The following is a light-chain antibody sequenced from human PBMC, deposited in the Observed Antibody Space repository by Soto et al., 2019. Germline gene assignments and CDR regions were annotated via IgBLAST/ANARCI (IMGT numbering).Light chain of an antibody. V-gene: IGLV2-14*03. CDR1: SSDIGIYNF. CDR2: NVY. Sequence: QSALTQPASVSGSPGQSITIFCTGTSSDIGIYNFVSWYQQHPGKAPKLMIYNVYSRPSGVSSRFSGSKSGNTASLTISWLQAEDEADCYCNSYTSASTYVFGTGTQLTVL. CDR3: NSYTSASTYV. J-gene: IGLJ1*01.